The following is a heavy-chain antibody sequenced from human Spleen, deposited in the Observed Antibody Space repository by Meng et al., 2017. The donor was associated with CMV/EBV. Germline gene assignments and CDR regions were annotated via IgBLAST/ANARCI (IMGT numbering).Heavy chain of an antibody. D-gene: IGHD2-2*01. V-gene: IGHV1-69*05. Sequence: SVKVSCKASGGTFSTYAISWVRQAPGQGLEWMGGIIPTLGTANYAQKFQGRITITTDESTSTAYMDLSSLRSEDTAVYYCARIFRYCTSTSCYLGWDYWGQGTLVTSPQ. CDR2: IIPTLGTA. CDR3: ARIFRYCTSTSCYLGWDY. CDR1: GGTFSTYA. J-gene: IGHJ4*02.